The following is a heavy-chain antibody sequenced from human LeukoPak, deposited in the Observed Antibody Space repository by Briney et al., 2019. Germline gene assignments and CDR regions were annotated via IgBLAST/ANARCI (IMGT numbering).Heavy chain of an antibody. CDR1: GFTFSNFV. CDR2: ISYDGNKK. J-gene: IGHJ3*02. CDR3: AREDDSSAPTGAFDI. Sequence: GRSLSLSCTASGFTFSNFVMHWVRQPPGKGLQWVTEISYDGNKKTYVDSVRGRFTISRDNSKNTLYLQMNSLRAEDTAVYYCAREDDSSAPTGAFDIWGQGTMVTVSS. D-gene: IGHD3-22*01. V-gene: IGHV3-30-3*01.